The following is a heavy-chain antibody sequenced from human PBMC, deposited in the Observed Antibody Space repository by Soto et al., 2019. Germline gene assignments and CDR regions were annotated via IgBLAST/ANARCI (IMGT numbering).Heavy chain of an antibody. CDR3: ARGLGRLVRTFGWFGP. J-gene: IGHJ5*02. V-gene: IGHV4-59*01. D-gene: IGHD3-9*01. Sequence: QVQLQESGPGLVKPSETLSLTCTVSGGSISSYYWSWIRQPPGKGLEWIGYIYYSGSTNYNPSLKSRVTISVDTSKNQFSLKLSSVTAADTAVYYCARGLGRLVRTFGWFGPWGNGTMVTVSS. CDR2: IYYSGST. CDR1: GGSISSYY.